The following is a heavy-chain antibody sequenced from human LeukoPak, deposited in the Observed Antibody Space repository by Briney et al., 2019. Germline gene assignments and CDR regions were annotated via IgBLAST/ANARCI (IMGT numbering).Heavy chain of an antibody. CDR2: IRGDAGST. Sequence: GGSLRLSCAAPGFTFDAFGMTWVRQAPGKGLEWVSAIRGDAGSTGYADSVKGRFTISRANAKNSLYLQMNSLRVEDTALYYCARVWAWGSGNYFDNWGQGTLVTVSS. V-gene: IGHV3-20*04. CDR3: ARVWAWGSGNYFDN. D-gene: IGHD7-27*01. CDR1: GFTFDAFG. J-gene: IGHJ4*02.